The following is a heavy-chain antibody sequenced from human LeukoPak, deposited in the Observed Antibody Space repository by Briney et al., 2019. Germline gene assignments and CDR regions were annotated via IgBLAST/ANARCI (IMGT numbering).Heavy chain of an antibody. D-gene: IGHD4-17*01. V-gene: IGHV4-30-2*01. J-gene: IGHJ4*02. CDR3: AGEGDYGAFDY. CDR2: ISQSGST. Sequence: SETLSLTCTVSGGSVSSGSYHWSWIRQPPGKGLEWIGYISQSGSTSYSPSLKSRVTISVDRSKNQFSLKVNSVTAADTAVYYCAGEGDYGAFDYWGQGTLVTVSS. CDR1: GGSVSSGSYH.